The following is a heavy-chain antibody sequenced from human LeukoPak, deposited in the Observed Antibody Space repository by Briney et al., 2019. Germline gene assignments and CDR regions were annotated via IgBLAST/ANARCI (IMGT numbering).Heavy chain of an antibody. V-gene: IGHV1-69*13. Sequence: SVKVSCKASGGTFSSYAISWVRQAPGQGLEWMGGIIPIFGTANYAQKFQGRVTITADESTSTAYMELSSLRSEDTAVYYCASVTTIFGVFESSTIFDPWGQGTLVTVPS. CDR1: GGTFSSYA. J-gene: IGHJ5*02. CDR2: IIPIFGTA. CDR3: ASVTTIFGVFESSTIFDP. D-gene: IGHD3-3*01.